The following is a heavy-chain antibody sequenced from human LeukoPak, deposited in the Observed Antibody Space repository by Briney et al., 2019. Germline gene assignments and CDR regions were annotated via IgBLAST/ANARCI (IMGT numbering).Heavy chain of an antibody. D-gene: IGHD3-16*01. J-gene: IGHJ4*02. Sequence: PSETLSLTCTVSGGSISSGSYYWSWIRQPGGKGLEWIGRIYTSGSTNYNPSLKSRVTISVDTSKNQFSLKLSSVTAADTAVYYCARGRGSPYYFDYWGQGTLVTVSS. CDR2: IYTSGST. CDR3: ARGRGSPYYFDY. CDR1: GGSISSGSYY. V-gene: IGHV4-61*02.